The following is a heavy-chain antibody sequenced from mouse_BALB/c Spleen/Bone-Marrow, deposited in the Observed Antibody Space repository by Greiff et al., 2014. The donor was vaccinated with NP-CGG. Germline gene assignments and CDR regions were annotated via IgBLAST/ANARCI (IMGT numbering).Heavy chain of an antibody. D-gene: IGHD1-1*01. Sequence: VQLQQSGPELVRPGVSVKISCKGSGYTFTDYAMHWVKQSHAKSLEWIGVISTYSGNTNYNQKFKGKATMTVDKSSSTAYMELARLTSEDSAIYYCARYGYGSSYYAMDYWGQGTSGTVSS. J-gene: IGHJ4*01. CDR1: GYTFTDYA. V-gene: IGHV1-67*01. CDR3: ARYGYGSSYYAMDY. CDR2: ISTYSGNT.